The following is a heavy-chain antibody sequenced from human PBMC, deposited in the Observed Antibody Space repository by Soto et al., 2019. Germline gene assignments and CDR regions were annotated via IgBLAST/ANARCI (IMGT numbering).Heavy chain of an antibody. Sequence: EVLLVESGGGLVQPGESLRLSCAVSGITFTNYWMHWVRQAPGEGLVWVSRINFDGTTTNYAESVTGRFTNARDNAKNTKYLQSNSLRAEDTAVYRCATAGRESYHNNYWGQGTLVSVSS. J-gene: IGHJ4*02. CDR1: GITFTNYW. D-gene: IGHD1-26*01. V-gene: IGHV3-74*01. CDR2: INFDGTTT. CDR3: ATAGRESYHNNY.